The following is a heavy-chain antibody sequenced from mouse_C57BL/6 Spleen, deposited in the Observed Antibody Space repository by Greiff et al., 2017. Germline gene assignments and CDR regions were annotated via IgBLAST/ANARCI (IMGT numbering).Heavy chain of an antibody. CDR2: IVPNSGGT. CDR1: GYTFTSYW. J-gene: IGHJ1*03. D-gene: IGHD1-1*01. CDR3: ARGGDYVREGYWYFDV. Sequence: QVQLKQPGAELVKPGASVKLSCKASGYTFTSYWMHWVKQRPGRGLEWIGRIVPNSGGTKYNEKFKSKATLTVDKSSSTAYMQLSSLRSEDSAVYYGARGGDYVREGYWYFDVWGTGTTVTVSS. V-gene: IGHV1-72*01.